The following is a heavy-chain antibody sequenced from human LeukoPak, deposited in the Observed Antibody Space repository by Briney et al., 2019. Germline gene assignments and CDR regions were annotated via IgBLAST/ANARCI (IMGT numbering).Heavy chain of an antibody. D-gene: IGHD2-2*01. CDR3: TREVSTSRVVPPYYYYYYMDV. CDR2: VYTSGST. Sequence: PSQTLSLTCSVSGGSISSDNYYWSWIRQPAGKGLEWIGRVYTSGSTIYNPSLNSRVSISVDTPKNQFSLKLSSVTAADTAVYYCTREVSTSRVVPPYYYYYYMDVWGKGTTVTVSS. V-gene: IGHV4-61*02. CDR1: GGSISSDNYY. J-gene: IGHJ6*03.